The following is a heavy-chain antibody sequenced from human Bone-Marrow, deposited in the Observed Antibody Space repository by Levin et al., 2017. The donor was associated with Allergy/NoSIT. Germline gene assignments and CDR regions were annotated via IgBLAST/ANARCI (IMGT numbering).Heavy chain of an antibody. V-gene: IGHV4-30-4*01. CDR1: GGSISSGDYY. D-gene: IGHD6-6*01. CDR2: IYYSGST. J-gene: IGHJ1*01. CDR3: ARGYSSSSDFQH. Sequence: SETLSLTCTVSGGSISSGDYYWSWIRQPPGKGLEWIGYIYYSGSTYYNPSLKSRVTIPVDTSKNQFSLKLSSVTAADTAVYYCARGYSSSSDFQHWGQGTLVTVSS.